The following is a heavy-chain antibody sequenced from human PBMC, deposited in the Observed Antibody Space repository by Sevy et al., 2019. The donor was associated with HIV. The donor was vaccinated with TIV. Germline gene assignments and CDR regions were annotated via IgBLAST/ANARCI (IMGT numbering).Heavy chain of an antibody. CDR1: GYTFTGNY. CDR2: INPDNGGT. Sequence: ASVKVSCKASGYTFTGNYLHWVRQAPGQGLEWMGWINPDNGGTYYAQTFQDRVTMTRDTSISTAYMELTSLKSDDTAVYYSARGYYDSSGSLAWLDPWGQGALVTVSS. J-gene: IGHJ5*02. CDR3: ARGYYDSSGSLAWLDP. V-gene: IGHV1-2*02. D-gene: IGHD3-22*01.